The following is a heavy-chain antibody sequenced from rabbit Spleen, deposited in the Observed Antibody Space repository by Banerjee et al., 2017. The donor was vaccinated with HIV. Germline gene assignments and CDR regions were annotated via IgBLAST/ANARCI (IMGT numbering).Heavy chain of an antibody. V-gene: IGHV1S40*01. CDR1: GFSFSSSYW. D-gene: IGHD1-1*01. J-gene: IGHJ6*01. Sequence: QSLEESGGDLVKPGASLTLTCTASGFSFSSSYWMCWVRQAPGKGLEWIACIDPFFGITYYASWVNGRFSISRENAQNTVFLQMTSLTAADTATYFCARDGGSVGYIYFGMDLWGQGTLVTVS. CDR3: ARDGGSVGYIYFGMDL. CDR2: IDPFFGIT.